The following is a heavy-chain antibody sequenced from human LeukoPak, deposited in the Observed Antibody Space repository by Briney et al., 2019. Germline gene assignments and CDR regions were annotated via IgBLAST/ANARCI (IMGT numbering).Heavy chain of an antibody. CDR3: ARRNYDILTGRAYDAFDI. Sequence: GGSLRLSCAASGFSFSSYEMNWVRQAPGKGLEWVSYISASGTTIYYADSVKGRFTISRDNAEKSLYLQMNSLRAEDTAVYYCARRNYDILTGRAYDAFDIWGQGTMVTVSS. D-gene: IGHD3-9*01. CDR1: GFSFSSYE. J-gene: IGHJ3*02. CDR2: ISASGTTI. V-gene: IGHV3-48*03.